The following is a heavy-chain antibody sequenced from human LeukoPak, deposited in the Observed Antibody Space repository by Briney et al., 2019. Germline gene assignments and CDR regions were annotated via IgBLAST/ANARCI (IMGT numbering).Heavy chain of an antibody. D-gene: IGHD7-27*01. CDR2: SDGGDSST. J-gene: IGHJ4*02. CDR3: ARGPSANWGDFDY. CDR1: GFTLSSYW. V-gene: IGHV3-74*01. Sequence: PGGSLSLSCAASGFTLSSYWMHWVRQAPGPGRVWASGSDGGDSSTNYADPVKGRVTISRDNAKNTLYLQMNSHRGEDTSVYYCARGPSANWGDFDYWGQGTLVIASS.